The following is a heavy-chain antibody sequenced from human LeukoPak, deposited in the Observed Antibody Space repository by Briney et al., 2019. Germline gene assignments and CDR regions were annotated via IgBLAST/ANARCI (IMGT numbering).Heavy chain of an antibody. CDR2: IYYSGST. D-gene: IGHD3-10*02. Sequence: SETLSLTCTVSGGSISSYYWSWIRQPPGKGLEWIGYIYYSGSTNYNPSLKSRVTISVDTSKNQFSLKLSSVTAADTAVYYCARDDMLRSDDNDAFDIWGQGTMVTVSS. CDR1: GGSISSYY. CDR3: ARDDMLRSDDNDAFDI. J-gene: IGHJ3*02. V-gene: IGHV4-59*01.